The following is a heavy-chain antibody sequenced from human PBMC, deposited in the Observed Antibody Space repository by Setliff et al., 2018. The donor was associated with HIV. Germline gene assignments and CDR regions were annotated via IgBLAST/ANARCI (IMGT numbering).Heavy chain of an antibody. J-gene: IGHJ4*02. CDR1: GYTFTSNF. Sequence: ASVKVSCKASGYTFTSNFIHWVRQAPGQGLEWMGIINPSVGVTDYAEKFQGRLTVTSDTSTTTVSMDLSSLRSEDTAVYYCAREFHVAEPGTRVANYFDFWGQGTLVTVSS. CDR2: INPSVGVT. CDR3: AREFHVAEPGTRVANYFDF. D-gene: IGHD7-27*01. V-gene: IGHV1-46*01.